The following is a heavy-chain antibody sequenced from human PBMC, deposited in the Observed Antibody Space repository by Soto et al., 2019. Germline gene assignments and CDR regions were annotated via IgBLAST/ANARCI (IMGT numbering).Heavy chain of an antibody. J-gene: IGHJ4*02. CDR2: ISGSGGST. Sequence: EVQLLESGGGLVQPGGSLRLSCAASGFTFSSYAMSWVRQAPGKGLEWVSAISGSGGSTYYADSVKGRFTISRDNSTNTVYLQMNSLRAEDTAVYYCARDYPGYCTNGVCFAYWGQGSLVTVCS. CDR1: GFTFSSYA. CDR3: ARDYPGYCTNGVCFAY. V-gene: IGHV3-23*01. D-gene: IGHD2-8*01.